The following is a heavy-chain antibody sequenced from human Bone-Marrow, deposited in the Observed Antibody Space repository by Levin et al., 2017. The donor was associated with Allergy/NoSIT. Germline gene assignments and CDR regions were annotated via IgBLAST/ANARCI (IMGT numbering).Heavy chain of an antibody. CDR2: ISVYNGNT. D-gene: IGHD6-19*01. V-gene: IGHV1-18*01. J-gene: IGHJ5*02. CDR3: ARDPLAFSLGWYNWIDP. CDR1: GYTFTSHG. Sequence: ASVKVSCKASGYTFTSHGISWVRQAPGQGLEWMGWISVYNGNTNYAQKFQGRVTMTTDPSTSTAYMELRSLRSDDTAVYYCARDPLAFSLGWYNWIDPWGQGTLVTVSS.